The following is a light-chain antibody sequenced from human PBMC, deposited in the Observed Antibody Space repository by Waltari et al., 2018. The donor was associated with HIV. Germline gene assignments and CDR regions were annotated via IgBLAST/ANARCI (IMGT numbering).Light chain of an antibody. V-gene: IGKV3-15*01. CDR1: QSVGSD. CDR2: RAS. J-gene: IGKJ5*01. Sequence: EIVMTQSPATLSVSPGEGATLSCSASQSVGSDLAWFQQKPGQAPRLLIYRASTRAIDVPARFSGSGSGTEFTLTISSLQSEDFAAYYCQQYDKWPITFGQGTRLEIK. CDR3: QQYDKWPIT.